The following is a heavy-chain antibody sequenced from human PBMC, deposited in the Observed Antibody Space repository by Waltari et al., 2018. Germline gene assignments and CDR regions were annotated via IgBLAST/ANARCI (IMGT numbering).Heavy chain of an antibody. CDR1: GGSFSGYY. D-gene: IGHD2-2*01. J-gene: IGHJ3*02. V-gene: IGHV4-34*01. Sequence: QVQLQQWGAGLLKPSETLSLTCAVYGGSFSGYYWSWIRQPPGKGLEWIGEINHSGSTNYNPSLKSRVTISVDTSKNQFSLKLSSVTAADTALYYCAREGIVVVPAASRDAFDIWGQGTMVTVSS. CDR3: AREGIVVVPAASRDAFDI. CDR2: INHSGST.